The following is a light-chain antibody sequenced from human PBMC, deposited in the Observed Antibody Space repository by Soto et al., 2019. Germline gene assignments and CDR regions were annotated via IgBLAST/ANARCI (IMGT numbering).Light chain of an antibody. CDR3: QQNNFWPWT. CDR2: GTS. CDR1: HSVSSK. V-gene: IGKV3-15*01. J-gene: IGKJ1*01. Sequence: EILMTQSPASLSVSPGEGATLACRASHSVSSKLAWYQQKPGQAPRLRIYGTSSRATGIPARFSGSGSGPEFTLTISSLQSEDFAVYYCQQNNFWPWTFGQGTKVEIK.